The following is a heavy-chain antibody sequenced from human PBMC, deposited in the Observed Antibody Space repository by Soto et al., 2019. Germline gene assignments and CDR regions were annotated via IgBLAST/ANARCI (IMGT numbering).Heavy chain of an antibody. Sequence: ASVQVCCTASGYTFTSYAIYWVRDAPGQRLEWMGRINAGNGNTKYSQMFQGRGTITRDTSGRTVYMELSSLRSEDTAVYYCASSYYYDSSGYSSLYYYYGMAVGGQGPTVTVSS. CDR1: GYTFTSYA. CDR3: ASSYYYDSSGYSSLYYYYGMAV. CDR2: INAGNGNT. J-gene: IGHJ6*02. D-gene: IGHD3-22*01. V-gene: IGHV1-3*01.